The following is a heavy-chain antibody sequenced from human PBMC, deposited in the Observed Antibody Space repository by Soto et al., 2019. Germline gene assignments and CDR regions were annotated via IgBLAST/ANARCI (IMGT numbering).Heavy chain of an antibody. Sequence: QVQLVESGGGVVQPGRSLRLSCAASGFTFSTYGMHWARQAPGEGLEWVAVISYDGINKYYVDSVKGRFTIFRDNSKNTLYLQMNSLRGEDTAVYYCARDQTSGSGSYWDYWGQGTLVTVSS. CDR2: ISYDGINK. CDR1: GFTFSTYG. V-gene: IGHV3-30*03. D-gene: IGHD3-10*01. J-gene: IGHJ4*02. CDR3: ARDQTSGSGSYWDY.